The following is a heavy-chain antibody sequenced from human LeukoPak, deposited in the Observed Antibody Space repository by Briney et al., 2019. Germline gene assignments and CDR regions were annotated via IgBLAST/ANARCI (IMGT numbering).Heavy chain of an antibody. CDR1: GFTFSSYL. V-gene: IGHV3-74*01. J-gene: IGHJ4*02. D-gene: IGHD2-15*01. CDR2: INSDGSST. CDR3: ARFYCSGGSCFHY. Sequence: GGSLRLSCAASGFTFSSYLIHWVRQAPGKGLVWVSRINSDGSSTSYADSVKGRFTISRDNAKNTLYLQMNSLRAEDTAVYYCARFYCSGGSCFHYWDQGTLVTVSS.